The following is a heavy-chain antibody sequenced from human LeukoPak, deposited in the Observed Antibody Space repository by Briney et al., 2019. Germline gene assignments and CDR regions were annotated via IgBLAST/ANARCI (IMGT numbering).Heavy chain of an antibody. D-gene: IGHD3-3*01. CDR3: ARLWRSGALKGAFDI. V-gene: IGHV1-2*02. CDR2: INPNSGGT. Sequence: GASVKVSCKASGYTFTGYYMHWVRQAPGQGLEWMGWINPNSGGTNYAQKFQGRVTMTRDTSISTAYMELSRLRSDDTAVYYCARLWRSGALKGAFDIWGQGTMVTVSS. CDR1: GYTFTGYY. J-gene: IGHJ3*02.